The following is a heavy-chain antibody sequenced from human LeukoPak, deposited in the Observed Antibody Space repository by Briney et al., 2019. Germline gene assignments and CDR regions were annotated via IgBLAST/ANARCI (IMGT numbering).Heavy chain of an antibody. CDR2: INPNSGGT. CDR1: GYTFTDYY. Sequence: ASVKVSCKASGYTFTDYYLHGVRQAPGQGLEWMEWINPNSGGTNYAQRLQGRVTMTRDTAISTAYMELSRLRSDDTAVYYGAREGGYSGSYYNDYWGQGTLVTVSS. D-gene: IGHD1-26*01. CDR3: AREGGYSGSYYNDY. V-gene: IGHV1-2*02. J-gene: IGHJ4*02.